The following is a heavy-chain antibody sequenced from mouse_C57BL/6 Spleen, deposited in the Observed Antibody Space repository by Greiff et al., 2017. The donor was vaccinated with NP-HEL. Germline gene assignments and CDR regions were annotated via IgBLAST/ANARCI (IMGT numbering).Heavy chain of an antibody. J-gene: IGHJ2*01. V-gene: IGHV1-26*01. CDR1: GYTFTDYY. Sequence: EVQLQQSGPELVKPGASVKISCKASGYTFTDYYMNWVKQSHGKSLEWIGDINPNNGGTSYNQKFKGKATLTVDKSSSTAYMELRSLTSEDSAVYYCARWDDYDDDYWGQGTTLTVSS. CDR3: ARWDDYDDDY. CDR2: INPNNGGT. D-gene: IGHD2-4*01.